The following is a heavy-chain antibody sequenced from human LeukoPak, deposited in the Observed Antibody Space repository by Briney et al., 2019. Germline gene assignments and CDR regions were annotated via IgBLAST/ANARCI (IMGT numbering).Heavy chain of an antibody. J-gene: IGHJ3*02. CDR3: ALNGREVPSGAFDI. CDR2: ISGSGGST. Sequence: GGSLRLSCAASGFTFSDYAMSWVRQAPGKGLEWVSAISGSGGSTYYADSVKSRFTISRDNSKNTLYLQMNSLRAEDTAVYYCALNGREVPSGAFDIWGQGTMVTVSS. V-gene: IGHV3-23*01. CDR1: GFTFSDYA. D-gene: IGHD3-16*02.